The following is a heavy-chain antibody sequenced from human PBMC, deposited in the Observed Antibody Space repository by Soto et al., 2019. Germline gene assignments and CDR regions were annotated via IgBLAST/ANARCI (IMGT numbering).Heavy chain of an antibody. J-gene: IGHJ4*02. CDR3: AKPKDGNAVPFDY. Sequence: HPGGSLRLSCAASGFTFNSYAMSWVRQAPGKGLEWVSAISSSGGSAYYADSVKGRFTISRDNSKNTLYLQMNSLRAEDTAVYYCAKPKDGNAVPFDYWGQGTLVTVSS. CDR2: ISSSGGSA. CDR1: GFTFNSYA. V-gene: IGHV3-23*01. D-gene: IGHD3-10*01.